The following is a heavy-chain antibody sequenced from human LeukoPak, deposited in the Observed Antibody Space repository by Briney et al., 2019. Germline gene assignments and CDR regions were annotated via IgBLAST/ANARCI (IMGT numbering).Heavy chain of an antibody. CDR1: GYTFTSYG. CDR3: ARLAVAGLGGYYMDV. CDR2: ISAYNRNT. D-gene: IGHD6-19*01. Sequence: ASVKVSCKASGYTFTSYGISWVRQAPGQGLEWMGWISAYNRNTNYAQKLQGRVTMTTDTSTSTAYMELRSLRSDDTAVYYCARLAVAGLGGYYMDVWGKGTTVTVSS. V-gene: IGHV1-18*01. J-gene: IGHJ6*03.